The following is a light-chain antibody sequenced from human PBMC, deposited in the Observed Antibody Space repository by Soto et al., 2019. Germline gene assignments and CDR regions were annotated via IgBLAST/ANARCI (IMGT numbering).Light chain of an antibody. J-gene: IGLJ2*01. CDR1: SSDIGTYHY. V-gene: IGLV2-14*03. Sequence: QSALTQSASVSGYPGQLITISCTGTSSDIGTYHYVSWYQQYPGKAPKLIIFDVNSRPSGVSERFLGSKSGNTASLAVSGLQAEDEADYYCSSYTASSTVIFGGGTKLTVL. CDR3: SSYTASSTVI. CDR2: DVN.